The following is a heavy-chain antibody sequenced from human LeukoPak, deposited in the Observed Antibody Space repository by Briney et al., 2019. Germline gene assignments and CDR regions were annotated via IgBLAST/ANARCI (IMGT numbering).Heavy chain of an antibody. CDR3: ARDTGSGDDYDFWSGYLYFDY. J-gene: IGHJ4*02. CDR1: GFTFSSYS. Sequence: GGSLRLSCAASGFTFSSYSMTWVRQAPGKGLEWVSSISSSSSYIYYADSVKGRFTISRDNAKNSLYLQMNSLRAEDTAVYYCARDTGSGDDYDFWSGYLYFDYWGQGTLVTVSS. CDR2: ISSSSSYI. D-gene: IGHD3-3*01. V-gene: IGHV3-21*01.